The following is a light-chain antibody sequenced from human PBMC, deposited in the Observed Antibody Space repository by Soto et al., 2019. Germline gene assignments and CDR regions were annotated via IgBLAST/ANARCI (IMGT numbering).Light chain of an antibody. CDR3: QQYNTFST. CDR2: DVS. CDR1: QSISSW. J-gene: IGKJ1*01. V-gene: IGKV1-5*01. Sequence: DIPMTQSPSTLSASVGDRVTITCRASQSISSWLAWYQQKPGKAPKLLIYDVSSLESGVPSRFSGSGSGTEFSLTISSLQPDDIATYYCQQYNTFSTFGQGTKVEIK.